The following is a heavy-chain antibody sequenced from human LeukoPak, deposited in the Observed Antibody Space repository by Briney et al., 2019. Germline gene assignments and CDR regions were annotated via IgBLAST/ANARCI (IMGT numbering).Heavy chain of an antibody. CDR3: ARDQPIGYNYGYPFDN. D-gene: IGHD5-18*01. V-gene: IGHV3-48*04. CDR2: ISSSGSTI. J-gene: IGHJ4*02. Sequence: PGGSLRLSCAASGFTFSTYVMSWVRQAPGKGLEWVSYISSSGSTIYYADSVKGRFTISRDNAKNSLYLQMNNLRVEDTAVYYCARDQPIGYNYGYPFDNWGQGTLVTVSS. CDR1: GFTFSTYV.